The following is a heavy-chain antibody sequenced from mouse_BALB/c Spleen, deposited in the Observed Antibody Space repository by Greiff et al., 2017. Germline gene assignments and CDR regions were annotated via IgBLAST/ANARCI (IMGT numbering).Heavy chain of an antibody. J-gene: IGHJ2*01. CDR2: ISYSGST. V-gene: IGHV3-2*02. CDR1: GYSITSDYA. Sequence: EVKLVESGPGLVKPSQSLSLTCTVTGYSITSDYAWNWIRQFPGNKLEWMGYISYSGSTSYNPSLKSRISITRDTSKNQFFLQLNSVTTEDTATYYGARYYYGSSYFDYWGQGTTLTVSS. D-gene: IGHD1-1*01. CDR3: ARYYYGSSYFDY.